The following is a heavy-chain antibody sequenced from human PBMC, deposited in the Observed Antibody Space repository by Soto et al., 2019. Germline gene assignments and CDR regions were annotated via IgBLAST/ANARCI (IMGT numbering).Heavy chain of an antibody. CDR3: ARRSGYCSGGRCYSDDSFYL. J-gene: IGHJ4*02. D-gene: IGHD2-15*01. Sequence: GESLKISCKGSGYRFTSYWIGWVRQMPGKGLECMGMFHPGDSGTRYSPSFQGQVTISADKSISTAYLQWSSLRASDTAMYYCARRSGYCSGGRCYSDDSFYLGARGTMVTVSS. CDR2: FHPGDSGT. V-gene: IGHV5-51*01. CDR1: GYRFTSYW.